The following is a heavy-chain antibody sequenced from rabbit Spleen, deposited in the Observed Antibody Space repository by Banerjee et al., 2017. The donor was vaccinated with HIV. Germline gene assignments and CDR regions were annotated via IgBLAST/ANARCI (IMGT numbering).Heavy chain of an antibody. J-gene: IGHJ4*01. D-gene: IGHD6-1*01. CDR2: IYAGVGGAT. Sequence: QEQLVESGGGLVQPEGSLTLTCTASGFSFTTNYYMCWVRQAPGKGLEWIACIYAGVGGATYYASWAKGRFTCSKTSSTTVTLQMTRLTAADTATYFCVRDRGVDYTYGYAGNTYASPFNLWGQGTLVTVS. CDR3: VRDRGVDYTYGYAGNTYASPFNL. V-gene: IGHV1S45*01. CDR1: GFSFTTNYY.